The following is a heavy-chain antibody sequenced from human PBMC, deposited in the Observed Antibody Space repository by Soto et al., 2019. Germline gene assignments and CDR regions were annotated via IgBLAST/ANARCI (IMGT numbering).Heavy chain of an antibody. D-gene: IGHD4-17*01. CDR3: ARAITVNKYYYGMDV. V-gene: IGHV1-69*01. CDR2: IIPIFGTA. Sequence: SVKFSCKASGGTFSSYAISWVRHAPGQGLEWMGGIIPIFGTANYAQKFQGRVTITADESTSTAYMELSSLRSEDTAVYYCARAITVNKYYYGMDVWGQGTTVTVSS. J-gene: IGHJ6*02. CDR1: GGTFSSYA.